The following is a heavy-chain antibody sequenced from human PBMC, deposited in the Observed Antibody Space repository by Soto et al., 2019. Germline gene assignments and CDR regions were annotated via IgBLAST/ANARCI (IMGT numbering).Heavy chain of an antibody. J-gene: IGHJ4*02. CDR2: IDWDDDK. CDR1: GFSLSTSGMC. Sequence: SGPTLVNPTQTLTLTCTFSGFSLSTSGMCVSWIRQPPGKALEWLALIDWDDDKYYSTSLKTRLTISKDTSKNQVVLTMTNMDPVDTATYYRARIRGYSSGWTYYFDYWGQGTLVTVSS. D-gene: IGHD6-19*01. V-gene: IGHV2-70*01. CDR3: ARIRGYSSGWTYYFDY.